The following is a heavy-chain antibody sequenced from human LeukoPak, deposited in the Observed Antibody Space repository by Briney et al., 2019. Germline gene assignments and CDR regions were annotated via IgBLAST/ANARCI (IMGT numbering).Heavy chain of an antibody. D-gene: IGHD5/OR15-5a*01. CDR1: GDSVSSNSAT. CDR3: ARALSRYFDY. CDR2: TYYRSKWYN. V-gene: IGHV6-1*01. Sequence: SQTLSLTCAISGDSVSSNSATWNWIRQSPSRGLDWLGRTYYRSKWYNEYAPSVKGRIAFNADISKNQFSLQLNSVTPEDTAEYYCARALSRYFDYWGQGTLVAVSS. J-gene: IGHJ4*02.